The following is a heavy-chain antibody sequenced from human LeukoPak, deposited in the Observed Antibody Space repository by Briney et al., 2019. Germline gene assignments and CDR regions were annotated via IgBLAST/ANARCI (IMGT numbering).Heavy chain of an antibody. J-gene: IGHJ6*03. CDR1: GGSFSGYY. CDR3: ARGETTYYYYGSGSYKKAYYYYMDV. Sequence: PSETLSLTCAVYGGSFSGYYWSWIRQPPGKGLEWIGEINHSGSTNYNPSLKSRVTISVDTSKNQFSLKLSSVTAADTAVYYCARGETTYYYYGSGSYKKAYYYYMDVWGKGTTVTVSS. V-gene: IGHV4-34*01. D-gene: IGHD3-10*01. CDR2: INHSGST.